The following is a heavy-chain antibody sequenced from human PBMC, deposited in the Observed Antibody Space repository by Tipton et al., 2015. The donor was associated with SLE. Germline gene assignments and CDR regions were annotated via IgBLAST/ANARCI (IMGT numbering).Heavy chain of an antibody. J-gene: IGHJ4*02. Sequence: TLSLTCSVTGYSISSGYYWGWIRQPPGRGLEWIGSINYTGTTNYNPSLKSRVTMSVDTSKNEFSRQLTSVTAADTAVYYCARDEYRYDTTGYHLLGHFDFWGQGTLVTVSS. D-gene: IGHD3-22*01. V-gene: IGHV4-38-2*02. CDR3: ARDEYRYDTTGYHLLGHFDF. CDR2: INYTGTT. CDR1: GYSISSGYY.